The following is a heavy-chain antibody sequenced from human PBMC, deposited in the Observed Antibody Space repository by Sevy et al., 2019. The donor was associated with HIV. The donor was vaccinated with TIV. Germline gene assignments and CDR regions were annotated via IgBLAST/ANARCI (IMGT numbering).Heavy chain of an antibody. D-gene: IGHD1-1*01. CDR2: IRGRKYNGTT. J-gene: IGHJ4*02. V-gene: IGHV3-49*04. CDR1: GFTFPDYA. Sequence: GGSLRLSCTASGFTFPDYALSWVRQAPGSGLEWLGFIRGRKYNGTTSYAASVRGRFTISRDDSKSVAYLQMNSLKTADTGIYFCTRSTTTVYWGRGIQVTVSS. CDR3: TRSTTTVY.